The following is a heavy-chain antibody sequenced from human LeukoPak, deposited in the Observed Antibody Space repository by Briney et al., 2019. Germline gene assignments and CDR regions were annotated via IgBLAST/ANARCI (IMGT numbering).Heavy chain of an antibody. D-gene: IGHD2-21*02. CDR1: GGSISSYY. Sequence: SETLSLTCTVSGGSISSYYWSWIRQPAGKGLEWIGRIYTSGSTNYNPSLKSRVTMSVDTSKNQFSLKLSSVTAADTAVYYCARDVYCGGDCYLNWFDPWGQGTLVTVSS. CDR2: IYTSGST. J-gene: IGHJ5*02. CDR3: ARDVYCGGDCYLNWFDP. V-gene: IGHV4-4*07.